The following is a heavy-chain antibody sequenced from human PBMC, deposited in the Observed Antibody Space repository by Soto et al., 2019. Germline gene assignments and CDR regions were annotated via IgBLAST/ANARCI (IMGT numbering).Heavy chain of an antibody. D-gene: IGHD4-17*01. V-gene: IGHV4-34*01. J-gene: IGHJ6*02. CDR1: GGSFIGYY. CDR2: INHSGST. Sequence: SETLSLTCAVYGGSFIGYYWSWIRQPPGKGLEWIGEINHSGSTNYNPSLKSRVTISVDTSKNQFSLKLSSVTAADTAVYYCAVGDYYYYYYGMDVWGQGTTVTVSS. CDR3: AVGDYYYYYYGMDV.